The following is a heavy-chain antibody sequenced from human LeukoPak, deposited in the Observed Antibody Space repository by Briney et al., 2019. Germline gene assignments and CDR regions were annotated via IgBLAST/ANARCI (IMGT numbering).Heavy chain of an antibody. J-gene: IGHJ4*02. V-gene: IGHV4-34*01. CDR2: INHSGRT. Sequence: SETLSLTCVVYGGSFSGDYWSWIRQPPGRGLDSIGEINHSGRTNYNPSLKSRVTISVDTSKNQFSLKLSSVTAADTAVYYCAREGFGELSHFDYWGQGTLVTVSS. CDR3: AREGFGELSHFDY. D-gene: IGHD3-10*01. CDR1: GGSFSGDY.